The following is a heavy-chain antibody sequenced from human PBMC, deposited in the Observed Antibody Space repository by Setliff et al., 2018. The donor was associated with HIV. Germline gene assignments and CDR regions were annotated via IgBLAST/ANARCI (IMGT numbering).Heavy chain of an antibody. J-gene: IGHJ6*03. D-gene: IGHD2-15*01. Sequence: SETLSLTCYVTDDPISSYYWSWVRQPAGKGLEWIGRLYVSGDTNYNPSLKSRVTMSLDTSKKHFSLNLKSVTAADTAVYYCALTGHRLLRGYMDVWGEGTTVTVSS. CDR2: LYVSGDT. CDR1: DDPISSYY. CDR3: ALTGHRLLRGYMDV. V-gene: IGHV4-4*07.